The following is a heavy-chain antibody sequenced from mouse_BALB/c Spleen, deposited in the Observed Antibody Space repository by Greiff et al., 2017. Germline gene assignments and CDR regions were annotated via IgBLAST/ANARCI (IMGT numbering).Heavy chain of an antibody. CDR3: ARGIYYGNYEGAMDY. CDR2: INPYNDGT. CDR1: GYTFTSYV. J-gene: IGHJ4*01. D-gene: IGHD2-1*01. Sequence: VQLQQSGPELVKPGASVKMSCKASGYTFTSYVMHWVKQKPGQGLEWIGYINPYNDGTKYNEKFKGKATLTSDKSSSTAYMELSSLTSEDSAVYYCARGIYYGNYEGAMDYWGQGTSVTVSS. V-gene: IGHV1-14*01.